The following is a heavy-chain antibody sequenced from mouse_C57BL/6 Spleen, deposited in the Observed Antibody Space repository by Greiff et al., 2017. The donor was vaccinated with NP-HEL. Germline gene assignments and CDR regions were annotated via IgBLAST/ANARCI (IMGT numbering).Heavy chain of an antibody. CDR3: ARSYSNYYYFDY. CDR2: IYPGDGDT. V-gene: IGHV1-82*01. D-gene: IGHD2-5*01. Sequence: QVQLKQSGPELVKPGASVKISCKASGYAFSSSWMNWVKQRPGKGLEWIGRIYPGDGDTNYNGKFKGKATLTADKSSSTAYMQLSSLTSEDSAVYCCARSYSNYYYFDYWGQGTTLTVSS. J-gene: IGHJ2*01. CDR1: GYAFSSSW.